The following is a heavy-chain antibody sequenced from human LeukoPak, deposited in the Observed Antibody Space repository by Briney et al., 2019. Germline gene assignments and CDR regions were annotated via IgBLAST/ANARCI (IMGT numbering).Heavy chain of an antibody. CDR3: AKDRGTVTTYNWFDP. V-gene: IGHV3-23*01. D-gene: IGHD4-17*01. J-gene: IGHJ5*02. CDR1: GFTVSGNY. Sequence: GGSLRLSCAASGFTVSGNYMSWVRQAPGKGLEWVSAISGSGGSTYYADSVKGRFTISRDNSKNTLYLQMNSLRAEDTAVYYCAKDRGTVTTYNWFDPWGQGTLVTVSS. CDR2: ISGSGGST.